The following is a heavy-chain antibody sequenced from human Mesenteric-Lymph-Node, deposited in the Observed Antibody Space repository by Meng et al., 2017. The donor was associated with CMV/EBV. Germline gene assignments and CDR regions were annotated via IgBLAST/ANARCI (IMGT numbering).Heavy chain of an antibody. J-gene: IGHJ6*02. Sequence: SETLSLTCAVSGGSISSSNWWSWVRQPPGKGLEWIGEIYHSGSTNYNPSLKSRVTISVDKSKNQFSLKLSSVTAADTAVYYCARVDLNYYYYGMDVWGQGTTVTVSS. V-gene: IGHV4-4*02. CDR3: ARVDLNYYYYGMDV. CDR2: IYHSGST. CDR1: GGSISSSNW.